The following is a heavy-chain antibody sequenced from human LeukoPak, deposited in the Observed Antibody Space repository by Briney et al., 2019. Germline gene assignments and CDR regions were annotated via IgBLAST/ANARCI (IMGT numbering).Heavy chain of an antibody. CDR3: ARGRSVTVPEATKLFDQ. Sequence: GASVRVSCTASGYTFTVYYLHWVRQAPGQGLEWMAWINPNSGGTSYAQKFRSRVTMARDTSISTAYMELSRLRSDDTAVYYCARGRSVTVPEATKLFDQWGQGTLVTVSS. CDR1: GYTFTVYY. CDR2: INPNSGGT. J-gene: IGHJ4*02. D-gene: IGHD6-19*01. V-gene: IGHV1-2*02.